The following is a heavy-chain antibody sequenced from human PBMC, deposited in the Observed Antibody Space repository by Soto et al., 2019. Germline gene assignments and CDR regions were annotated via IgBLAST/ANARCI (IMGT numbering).Heavy chain of an antibody. CDR3: ARDREYYDFWSGWSPDYYYYGMDV. V-gene: IGHV1-46*01. D-gene: IGHD3-3*01. CDR1: GYTFTSYY. CDR2: INPSGGST. J-gene: IGHJ6*02. Sequence: GASVKISCKASGYTFTSYYMHWVRQAPGQGLEWMGIINPSGGSTSYAQKFQGRVTMTRDPSTSTVYMELSSLRSEVTAVYYCARDREYYDFWSGWSPDYYYYGMDVWGQGTTVTVSS.